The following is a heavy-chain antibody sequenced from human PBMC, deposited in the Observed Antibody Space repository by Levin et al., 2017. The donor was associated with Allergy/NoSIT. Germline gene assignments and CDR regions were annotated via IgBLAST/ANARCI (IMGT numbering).Heavy chain of an antibody. CDR2: IIPIFGTA. J-gene: IGHJ4*02. CDR3: ARPARGYSGYAPTITVTTPFDY. Sequence: SVKVSCKASGGTFSSYAISWVRQAPGQGLEWMGGIIPIFGTANYAQKFQGRVTITADESTSTAYMELSSLRSEDTAVYYCARPARGYSGYAPTITVTTPFDYWGQGTLVTVSS. D-gene: IGHD5-12*01. V-gene: IGHV1-69*13. CDR1: GGTFSSYA.